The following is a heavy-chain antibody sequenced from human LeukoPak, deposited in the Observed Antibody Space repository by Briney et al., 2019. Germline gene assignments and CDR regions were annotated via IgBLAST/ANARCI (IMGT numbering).Heavy chain of an antibody. Sequence: KSSETLSLTCTVSGGSISSSSYYWGWIRQPPGKGLEWIGSIYYSGSTYYNPSLKSRVTISVDTSKNQFSLKLSSVTAADTAVYYCARLSRIAAAGDYWGQGTLVTVSS. CDR2: IYYSGST. J-gene: IGHJ4*02. CDR3: ARLSRIAAAGDY. CDR1: GGSISSSSYY. D-gene: IGHD6-13*01. V-gene: IGHV4-39*01.